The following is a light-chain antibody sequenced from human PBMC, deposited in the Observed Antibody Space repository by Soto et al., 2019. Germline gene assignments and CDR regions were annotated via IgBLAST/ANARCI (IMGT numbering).Light chain of an antibody. V-gene: IGKV3D-20*02. CDR1: QSVSSSY. CDR3: QQRSNWPTT. Sequence: EIVLTQSPGTLSLSPGERATLSCSASQSVSSSYLAWYQQKPGQAPRLLIYGASSRATGIPDRFSGSGSGTDFTLTISRLEPEDFAVYYCQQRSNWPTTFGQGTRLEIK. CDR2: GAS. J-gene: IGKJ5*01.